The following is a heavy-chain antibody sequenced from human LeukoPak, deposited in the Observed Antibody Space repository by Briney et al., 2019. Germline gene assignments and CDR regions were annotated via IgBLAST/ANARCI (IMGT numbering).Heavy chain of an antibody. D-gene: IGHD5-12*01. CDR2: INPNSGNT. J-gene: IGHJ4*02. CDR1: GYTFTGYY. Sequence: GASVKVSCKASGYTFTGYYMHWVRQAPGQGLEWMGWINPNSGNTNYAQKLQGRVTMTTDTSTSTAYMELRSLRSDDTAVYYCARAAYSGYDYSLDYWGQGTLVTVSS. V-gene: IGHV1-18*04. CDR3: ARAAYSGYDYSLDY.